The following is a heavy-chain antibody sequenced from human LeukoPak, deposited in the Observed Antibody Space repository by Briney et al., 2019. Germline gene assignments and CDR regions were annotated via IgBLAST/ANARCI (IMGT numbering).Heavy chain of an antibody. CDR1: GFTFSSYS. V-gene: IGHV3-21*01. D-gene: IGHD5-18*01. CDR2: ISSSSSYI. CDR3: ARDHAPGYSYGIVDY. Sequence: PGGSLRLSCAASGFTFSSYSMNWVRQAPGKGLEWVSSISSSSSYIYYADSVKGRFTISRDNAKNSLYLQMNSLRAEDTAVYYCARDHAPGYSYGIVDYWGQGTLVTVSS. J-gene: IGHJ4*02.